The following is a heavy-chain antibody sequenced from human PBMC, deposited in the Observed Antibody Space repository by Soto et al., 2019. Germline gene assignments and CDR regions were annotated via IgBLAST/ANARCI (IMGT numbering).Heavy chain of an antibody. Sequence: PSETLSLTCSVSGCSISSSSYYWGWIRQPPGKGLEWIGSIYYSGSTYYNPSLKSRVTISVDTSKNQFSLKLSSVTAADTAVYYCARESRSWYGSIWDYWGQGTLVTVSS. CDR1: GCSISSSSYY. V-gene: IGHV4-39*02. J-gene: IGHJ4*02. CDR2: IYYSGST. CDR3: ARESRSWYGSIWDY. D-gene: IGHD6-13*01.